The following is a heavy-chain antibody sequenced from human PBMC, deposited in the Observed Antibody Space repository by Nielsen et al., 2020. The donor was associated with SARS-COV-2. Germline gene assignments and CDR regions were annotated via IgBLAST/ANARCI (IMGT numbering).Heavy chain of an antibody. J-gene: IGHJ3*02. CDR2: ISSSSSYI. CDR3: ARDLSVTTEDAFDI. Sequence: GESLKISCAASGFTFSDYYMSWIRQAPGKGLEWVSYISSSSSYIYYADSVKGRFTISRDNAKNSLYLQMNSLRAEDTAVYYCARDLSVTTEDAFDIWGQGTMVTVSS. V-gene: IGHV3-11*06. CDR1: GFTFSDYY. D-gene: IGHD4-17*01.